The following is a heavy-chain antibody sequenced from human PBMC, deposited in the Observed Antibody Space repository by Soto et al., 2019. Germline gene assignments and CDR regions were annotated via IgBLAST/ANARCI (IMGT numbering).Heavy chain of an antibody. CDR3: ARHRIEVVWRGFDF. Sequence: SETLSLTCTVSTDSSSFTNSYWGWIRQPPGKGLQWIGSSSYNGGTFYNPSLKGRVVISFDTSKKQSSLQVASVTAADTAVYFCARHRIEVVWRGFDFWGQGSPVTVSS. CDR2: SSYNGGT. J-gene: IGHJ4*02. D-gene: IGHD3-10*01. V-gene: IGHV4-39*01. CDR1: TDSSSFTNSY.